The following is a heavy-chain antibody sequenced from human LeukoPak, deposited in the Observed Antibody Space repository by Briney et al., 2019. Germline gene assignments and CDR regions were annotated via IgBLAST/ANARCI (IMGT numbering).Heavy chain of an antibody. V-gene: IGHV4-4*09. J-gene: IGHJ3*02. Sequence: SETLSLTCTDSGGSISSYYWSWIRQPPGKGLEWIGYIYTSGSTNYNPSLESRVTISVDTSKNQFSLDLSSVTAADTAVYYCARQKCTSASCLTKNALDIWGQGTMVTVSS. CDR2: IYTSGST. D-gene: IGHD2-2*01. CDR1: GGSISSYY. CDR3: ARQKCTSASCLTKNALDI.